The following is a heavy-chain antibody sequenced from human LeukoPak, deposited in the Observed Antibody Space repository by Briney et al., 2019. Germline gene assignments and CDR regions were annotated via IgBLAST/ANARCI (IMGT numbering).Heavy chain of an antibody. CDR1: GGSLSSYY. J-gene: IGHJ4*02. CDR2: IYYSGST. Sequence: PSETLSLTCTVSGGSLSSYYWSWIRQPPGKGLEWIGYIYYSGSTNYNPSLKSRVTISVDTSKNQFSLKLSSVTAADTAVYYCARDQPPDDYGGNSGVDYWGQGTLVTVSS. V-gene: IGHV4-59*01. D-gene: IGHD4-23*01. CDR3: ARDQPPDDYGGNSGVDY.